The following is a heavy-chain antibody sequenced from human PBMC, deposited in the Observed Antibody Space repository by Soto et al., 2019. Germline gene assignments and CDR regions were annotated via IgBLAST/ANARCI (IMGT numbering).Heavy chain of an antibody. CDR3: ARFVVDTAISLTRCYYYCMDV. V-gene: IGHV1-69*13. CDR2: IIPIFGTA. CDR1: GGTFSSYA. J-gene: IGHJ6*02. Sequence: GASVKVSCKASGGTFSSYAISWVRQAPGEGLEWMGGIIPIFGTANYAQKCQGRVTITADESTSTAYMELSSLRSEDTAVYYCARFVVDTAISLTRCYYYCMDVWGPRTTVTVSS. D-gene: IGHD5-18*01.